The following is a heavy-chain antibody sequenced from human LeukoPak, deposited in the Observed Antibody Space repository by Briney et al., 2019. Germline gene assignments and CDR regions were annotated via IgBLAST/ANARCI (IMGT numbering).Heavy chain of an antibody. D-gene: IGHD1-26*01. CDR2: IAHDGSQT. J-gene: IGHJ2*01. CDR3: AKDGGSNSYWYFDL. Sequence: GGSLRLSCAASRFIFNNYVMHWVRQAPGKGLEWVAVIAHDGSQTYYSDSVKGRFTISRDNSKNTLYLQMSSLRAEDTAVYFCAKDGGSNSYWYFDLWGRGTLVTVSS. CDR1: RFIFNNYV. V-gene: IGHV3-30*04.